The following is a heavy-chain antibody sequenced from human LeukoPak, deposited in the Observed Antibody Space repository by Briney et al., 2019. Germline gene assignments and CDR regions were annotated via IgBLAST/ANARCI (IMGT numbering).Heavy chain of an antibody. CDR2: IYYSGST. CDR3: ARVAVGYYYGSGSYYNSYYFDY. J-gene: IGHJ4*02. D-gene: IGHD3-10*01. V-gene: IGHV4-30-4*01. CDR1: GGSISSGDYY. Sequence: PSETLSLTCTVSGGSISSGDYYWSWIRQPPGKGLEWIGHIYYSGSTYYNPSLKSRVTISVDTSKNQFSLKLSSVTAADTAVYYCARVAVGYYYGSGSYYNSYYFDYWGQGTLVTVSS.